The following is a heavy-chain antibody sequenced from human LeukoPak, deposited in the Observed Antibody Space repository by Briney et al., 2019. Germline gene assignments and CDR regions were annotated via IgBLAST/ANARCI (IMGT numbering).Heavy chain of an antibody. J-gene: IGHJ4*02. CDR2: INPNSGGT. Sequence: ASVKVSCKASGYTFTGYYMHWVRQAPGQGLEWMGWINPNSGGTNYAQKFQGRVTMTRDTSISTAYMELSRLRSDDTAVYYCAREGRWRYDSSGYYYSYWGQGTLATVSS. V-gene: IGHV1-2*02. D-gene: IGHD3-22*01. CDR1: GYTFTGYY. CDR3: AREGRWRYDSSGYYYSY.